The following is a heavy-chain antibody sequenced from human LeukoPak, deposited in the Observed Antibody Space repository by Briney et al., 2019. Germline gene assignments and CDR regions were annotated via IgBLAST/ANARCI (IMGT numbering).Heavy chain of an antibody. J-gene: IGHJ4*02. CDR3: AKDPNRYSGYDYFDY. CDR2: ISGSGGST. Sequence: GGSLRLSCAASGFTVSTNYMSWVRQAPGKGLEWVSAISGSGGSTYYADSVKGRFTISRDNSKNTLYLQMNSLRAEDTAVYYCAKDPNRYSGYDYFDYWGQGTLVTVSS. V-gene: IGHV3-23*01. CDR1: GFTVSTNY. D-gene: IGHD5-12*01.